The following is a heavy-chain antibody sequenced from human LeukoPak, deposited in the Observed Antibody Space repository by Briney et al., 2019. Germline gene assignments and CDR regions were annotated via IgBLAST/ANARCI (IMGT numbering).Heavy chain of an antibody. CDR3: ARDSTPYSRSWFAFDY. CDR1: GGTFSSYA. CDR2: IIPIFGTA. D-gene: IGHD6-13*01. V-gene: IGHV1-69*06. J-gene: IGHJ4*02. Sequence: SVKVSCKASGGTFSSYAISWVRQAPGQGLEWMGGIIPIFGTANYAQKFQGRVTITADKSTSTAYMELSSLRSEDTAVYYCARDSTPYSRSWFAFDYWGQGTLVTVSS.